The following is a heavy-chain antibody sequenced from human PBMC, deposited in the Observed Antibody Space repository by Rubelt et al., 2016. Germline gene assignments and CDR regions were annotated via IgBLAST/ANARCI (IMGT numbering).Heavy chain of an antibody. J-gene: IGHJ4*02. CDR2: ISGSGVST. CDR1: GFTFSSYA. Sequence: EVQLLESGGGLVQPGGSLRLSCAASGFTFSSYAMSWVRQAPGKGLEWVSAISGSGVSTYFADSVKGRFTISRDNSKNTLDLQMNSLRAEDTAVYYCAKRGDFLIAAGAPDYWGQGTLVTVSS. D-gene: IGHD6-13*01. CDR3: AKRGDFLIAAGAPDY. V-gene: IGHV3-23*01.